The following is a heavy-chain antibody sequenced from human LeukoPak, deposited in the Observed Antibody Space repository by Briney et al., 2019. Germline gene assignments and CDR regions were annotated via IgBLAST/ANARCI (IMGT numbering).Heavy chain of an antibody. CDR3: AKYCGGDCYGMDV. V-gene: IGHV3-7*01. J-gene: IGHJ6*02. D-gene: IGHD2-21*01. CDR2: IKQDGSEK. CDR1: GFTFSSYR. Sequence: PGGSLRLSCAASGFTFSSYRMSWVRQAPGKGLEWVASIKQDGSEKFYVDSVKGRFTISRDNAKNSLYLQMNSLRVEDTAVYYCAKYCGGDCYGMDVWGQGTTVTVSS.